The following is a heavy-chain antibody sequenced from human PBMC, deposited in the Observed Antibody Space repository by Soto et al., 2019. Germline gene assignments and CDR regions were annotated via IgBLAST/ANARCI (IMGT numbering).Heavy chain of an antibody. D-gene: IGHD2-2*01. V-gene: IGHV4-31*03. CDR3: ARGGGGYCSSTSCLTVNWFDP. J-gene: IGHJ5*02. CDR2: IYYSGST. Sequence: QVQLQESGPGLVKPSQTLSLTCTVSGGSISSGGYYWSWIRQHPGKGLEWIGYIYYSGSTYYNPSLKSRVTISVDTSKNQFSLKLSSVTAADTAVYYCARGGGGYCSSTSCLTVNWFDPWGQGTLVTVSS. CDR1: GGSISSGGYY.